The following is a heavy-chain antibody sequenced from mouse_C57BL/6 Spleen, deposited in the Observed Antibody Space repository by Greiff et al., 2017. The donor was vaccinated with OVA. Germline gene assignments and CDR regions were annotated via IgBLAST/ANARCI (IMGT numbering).Heavy chain of an antibody. D-gene: IGHD3-2*02. V-gene: IGHV1-81*01. CDR1: GYPFTSYG. Sequence: QVQLKESGAELARPGASVKLSCKASGYPFTSYGISWVKQRTGQGLEWIGEIYPRSGNTYYNEKFKGKATLTADKSSSTAYMELRSLTSEDSAVYFCARQGAQATTSFAYWGQGTLVTVSA. CDR2: IYPRSGNT. J-gene: IGHJ3*01. CDR3: ARQGAQATTSFAY.